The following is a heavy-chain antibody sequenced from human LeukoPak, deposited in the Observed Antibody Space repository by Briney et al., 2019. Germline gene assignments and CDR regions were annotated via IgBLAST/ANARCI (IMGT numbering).Heavy chain of an antibody. D-gene: IGHD4-23*01. V-gene: IGHV4-34*01. J-gene: IGHJ4*02. CDR1: VGSFSGYH. CDR3: ARDPSTVVNRHYYFDD. Sequence: SDTLSLTCAVSVGSFSGYHWNWLRQAPGKGLEWIGEINDRGITNYNPSLKSRLTILIDTSTKQFSLKLRFVTAADTAVYFCARDPSTVVNRHYYFDDWGQGALVTVSS. CDR2: INDRGIT.